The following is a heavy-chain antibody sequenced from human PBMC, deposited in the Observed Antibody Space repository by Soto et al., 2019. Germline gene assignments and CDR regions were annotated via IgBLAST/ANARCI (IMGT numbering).Heavy chain of an antibody. CDR1: GSYISGHD. CDR3: ARHGTTGPPVY. D-gene: IGHD1-1*01. CDR2: IHYSGPT. Sequence: SETLSLTCTVSGSYISGHDLGWVRQPPGKGLEWIGTIHYSGPTYYNPSLKSRVTISVDTSKNHFSLNLNSVTAADTAVYYCARHGTTGPPVYWGQGTLVTVSS. J-gene: IGHJ4*02. V-gene: IGHV4-39*01.